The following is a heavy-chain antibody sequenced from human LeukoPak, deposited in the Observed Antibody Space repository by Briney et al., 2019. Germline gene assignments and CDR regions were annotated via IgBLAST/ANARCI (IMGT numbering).Heavy chain of an antibody. Sequence: SETLSLTCTVSGGSISSYYWSWVRQPPGKGLEWIGFIYYGGSTNYNPSLKGRVAISVDRSKNQFSLKLSSVTAADTAVYYCARDRVGGATAAFDIWGQGTMVTASS. CDR3: ARDRVGGATAAFDI. D-gene: IGHD1-26*01. CDR2: IYYGGST. V-gene: IGHV4-59*13. CDR1: GGSISSYY. J-gene: IGHJ3*02.